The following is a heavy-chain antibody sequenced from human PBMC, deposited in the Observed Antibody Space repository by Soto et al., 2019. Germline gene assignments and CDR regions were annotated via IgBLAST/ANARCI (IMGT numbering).Heavy chain of an antibody. Sequence: PGGSLRLSCAAFGFTSSSYWMSWVRQAPGKGLEWVANINEDGSVKSNVDSVKGRFTITRDNAKNSLYLQMNSLRVDDTSVNYCARDRKDAARRYLFDPWGQGTLVTVPS. V-gene: IGHV3-7*03. CDR1: GFTSSSYW. CDR3: ARDRKDAARRYLFDP. J-gene: IGHJ5*02. CDR2: INEDGSVK. D-gene: IGHD6-25*01.